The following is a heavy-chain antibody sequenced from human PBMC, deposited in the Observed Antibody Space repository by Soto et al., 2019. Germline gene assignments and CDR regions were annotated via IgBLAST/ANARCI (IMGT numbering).Heavy chain of an antibody. CDR2: IRSKANNYAT. Sequence: GGSLRLSCAASGFTFSGSAMHWVRQASGKGLEWVGRIRSKANNYATAYAASVKGRFTISRDDSKNTAYLQMNSLKTEDTAVYYCTSRVVVPAALDYWGQGALVTVSS. J-gene: IGHJ4*02. CDR3: TSRVVVPAALDY. CDR1: GFTFSGSA. V-gene: IGHV3-73*01. D-gene: IGHD2-2*01.